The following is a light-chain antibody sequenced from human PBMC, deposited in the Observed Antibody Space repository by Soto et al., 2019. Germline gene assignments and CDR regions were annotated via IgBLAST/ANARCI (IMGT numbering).Light chain of an antibody. CDR3: QQFHSFSPT. J-gene: IGKJ1*01. Sequence: DIQMTQSPSTLSASVGDRVTITCRASQSISSWLAWYQQKPGKAPKPLIYKASSLESGVPSRFSGSGSGTEFTLTISSLQPDDFATYYCQQFHSFSPTFGQGTKVEIK. V-gene: IGKV1-5*03. CDR2: KAS. CDR1: QSISSW.